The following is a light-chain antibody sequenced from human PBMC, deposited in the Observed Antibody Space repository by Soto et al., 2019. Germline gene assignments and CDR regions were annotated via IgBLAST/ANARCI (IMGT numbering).Light chain of an antibody. J-gene: IGKJ1*01. Sequence: VLTQSPGTVSLSPGERATLSFMASQSVSNNYLAWYQQKPGQAPRLLIYGASNRATGIPDRFSGSGSGTDFTLTISRLEPEDFAVYYCQQYGSSGTFGQGTKVDIK. CDR1: QSVSNNY. CDR2: GAS. V-gene: IGKV3-20*01. CDR3: QQYGSSGT.